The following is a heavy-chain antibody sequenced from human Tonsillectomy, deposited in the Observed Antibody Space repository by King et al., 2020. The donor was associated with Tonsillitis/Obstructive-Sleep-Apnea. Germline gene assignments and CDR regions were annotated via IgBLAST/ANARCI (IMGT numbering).Heavy chain of an antibody. CDR2: IYYSGST. Sequence: VQLQESGPGLVKPSGTLSLTCTVSGGSISSYYWSWIRQPPGKGLEWIGYIYYSGSTNYNPSLKSRVTISVDTSKNQFSLKLSSVTAADTAVYYCAREDRREILKVRDPDVWGKGTTVTVSS. CDR1: GGSISSYY. CDR3: AREDRREILKVRDPDV. J-gene: IGHJ6*04. V-gene: IGHV4-59*01.